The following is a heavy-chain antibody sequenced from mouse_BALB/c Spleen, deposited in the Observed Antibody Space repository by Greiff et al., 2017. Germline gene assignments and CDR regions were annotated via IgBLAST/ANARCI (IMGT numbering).Heavy chain of an antibody. CDR3: ASGYYYGYFDY. CDR1: GYTFTSYV. Sequence: EVQLQQSGPELVKPGASVKMSCKASGYTFTSYVMHWVKQKPGQGLEWIGYINPYNDGTKYNEKFKGKATLTSDKSSSTAYMELSSLTSEDSAVYYCASGYYYGYFDYWGQGTTLTVSS. J-gene: IGHJ2*01. V-gene: IGHV1-14*01. D-gene: IGHD1-1*01. CDR2: INPYNDGT.